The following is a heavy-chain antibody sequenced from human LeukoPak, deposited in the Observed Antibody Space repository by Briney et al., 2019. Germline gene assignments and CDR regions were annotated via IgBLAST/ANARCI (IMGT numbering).Heavy chain of an antibody. V-gene: IGHV1-18*01. D-gene: IGHD4-23*01. CDR3: ARDLPDFSLRISSGGFDI. CDR1: GYTFPNYG. CDR2: ISAFNGNR. Sequence: ASVKVSCRASGYTFPNYGFSWVRQAPGQGLEWMEWISAFNGNRNYAQKFQGRVTLTTDTSTSAAYMELSSLRSEDTAMYYCARDLPDFSLRISSGGFDIWGQGTMVTVSS. J-gene: IGHJ3*02.